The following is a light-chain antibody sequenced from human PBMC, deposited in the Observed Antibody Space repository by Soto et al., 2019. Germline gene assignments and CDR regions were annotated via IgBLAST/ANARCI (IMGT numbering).Light chain of an antibody. J-gene: IGKJ4*01. CDR2: DAS. Sequence: AIQLTQSPSSLSASVGDRVTITCRASQGISSALAWYQKKPGKAPKSLIYDASSLDSGVPSRFSGSGSGTDFILPISSLQPEDFATYYCQQFNSYPLTFGGGTRVEIK. CDR1: QGISSA. CDR3: QQFNSYPLT. V-gene: IGKV1-13*02.